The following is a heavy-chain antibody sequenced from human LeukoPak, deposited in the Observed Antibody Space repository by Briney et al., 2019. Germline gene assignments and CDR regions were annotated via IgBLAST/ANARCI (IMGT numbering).Heavy chain of an antibody. D-gene: IGHD3-10*01. Sequence: PSGGSLRLSCEASGFALDNYIMNWVRQAPGKGLEWISYIGISGSTIYYRDSVKGRFTISRDNAKNSLYLQMNNLRAEDTAVYYCVRDGTVRGKHGCFDKWGQGTLVTVSS. CDR3: VRDGTVRGKHGCFDK. CDR1: GFALDNYI. V-gene: IGHV3-48*04. J-gene: IGHJ4*02. CDR2: IGISGSTI.